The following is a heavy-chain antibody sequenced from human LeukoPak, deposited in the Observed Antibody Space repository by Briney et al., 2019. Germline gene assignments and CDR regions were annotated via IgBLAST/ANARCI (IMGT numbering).Heavy chain of an antibody. D-gene: IGHD2-21*01. CDR3: ARTLWPYDAFDI. Sequence: QPGGSLRLSWAASGFTFSSYWMHWVRQAPGKGLGLVSVIYSGGSTYYADSVKGRFTISRDNSKNTLYLQMNSLRAEDTAVYYCARTLWPYDAFDIWGQGTMVTVSS. CDR2: IYSGGST. CDR1: GFTFSSYW. V-gene: IGHV3-66*01. J-gene: IGHJ3*02.